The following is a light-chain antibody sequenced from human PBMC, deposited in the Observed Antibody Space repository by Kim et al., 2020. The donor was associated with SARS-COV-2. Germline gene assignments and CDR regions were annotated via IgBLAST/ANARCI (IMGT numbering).Light chain of an antibody. V-gene: IGKV1-9*01. CDR3: QQYSTFPRT. CDR1: QGISTY. CDR2: AAS. J-gene: IGKJ1*01. Sequence: ASVGARVTITGRASQGISTYLAWYQQKPGIAPKLLIYAASTLGSGVPSRFSGSGSGTDFTLTISSLQPEDFATYSCQQYSTFPRTFGQGTKVDIK.